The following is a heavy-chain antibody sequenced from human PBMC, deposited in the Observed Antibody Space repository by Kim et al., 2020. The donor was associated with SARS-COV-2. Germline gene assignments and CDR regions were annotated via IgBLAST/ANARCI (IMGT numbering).Heavy chain of an antibody. Sequence: SETLSLTCAVYGGSFSGYYWSWIRQPPGKGLEWIGEINHSGRTNYNPSLKSRVTISVDTSKTQFSLKLTSVTAADTAVYFCARRLSNTSGWGSHYCDLWGQRIRVTVSS. CDR3: ARRLSNTSGWGSHYCDL. CDR1: GGSFSGYY. D-gene: IGHD3-10*01. CDR2: INHSGRT. V-gene: IGHV4-34*01. J-gene: IGHJ4*02.